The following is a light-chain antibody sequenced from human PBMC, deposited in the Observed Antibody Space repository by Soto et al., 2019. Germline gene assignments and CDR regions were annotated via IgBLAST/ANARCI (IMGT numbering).Light chain of an antibody. CDR2: GAS. Sequence: ENVLTQSPGTLSLSPGERATLSCRASQSVSSNLAWYQQKPGQAPRLLIYGASTRATGIPARFSGSGSGTEFTLTISSLQSEDFAVYYCQQYNNWSWTFGQGTKVDIK. J-gene: IGKJ1*01. CDR1: QSVSSN. CDR3: QQYNNWSWT. V-gene: IGKV3-15*01.